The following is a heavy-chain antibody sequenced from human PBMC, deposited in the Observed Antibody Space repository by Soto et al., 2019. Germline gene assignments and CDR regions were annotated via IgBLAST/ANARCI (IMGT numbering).Heavy chain of an antibody. CDR2: INPSGGST. J-gene: IGHJ6*02. D-gene: IGHD2-8*02. CDR1: GYTFTSYY. Sequence: ASVKVSCKASGYTFTSYYMHWVRQAPGQGLEWMGIINPSGGSTSYAQKFQDRVTMTADTSTRTAFMEVRSLTSDDTGVYFCAATGGNYFGLDVWGQGTTVTVSS. V-gene: IGHV1-46*01. CDR3: AATGGNYFGLDV.